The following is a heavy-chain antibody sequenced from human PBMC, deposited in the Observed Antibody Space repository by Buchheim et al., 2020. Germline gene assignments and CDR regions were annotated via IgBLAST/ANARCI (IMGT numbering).Heavy chain of an antibody. CDR2: ISYDGSNK. J-gene: IGHJ4*02. Sequence: QVQLVESGGGVVQPGRSLRLSCAASGFTFSSYAMHWVRQAPGKGLEWVAVISYDGSNKYYADSVKGRFTISRDNSKNTLYLQMNSLRAEDTAVYYCAKDHSAAAGYDYWGQGTL. CDR1: GFTFSSYA. V-gene: IGHV3-30*04. D-gene: IGHD6-13*01. CDR3: AKDHSAAAGYDY.